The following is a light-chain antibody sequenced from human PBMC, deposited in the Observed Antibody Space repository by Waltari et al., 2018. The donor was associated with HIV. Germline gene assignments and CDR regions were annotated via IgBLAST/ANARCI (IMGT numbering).Light chain of an antibody. J-gene: IGKJ2*01. V-gene: IGKV3-11*01. CDR3: QQRLVWPHT. CDR1: QNVDNY. Sequence: EIVLTQSPDTLSLSPGERASLACRASQNVDNYLAWYQHKPGQAPRLLIYDASTRAAHISRNFSGSGSGTEFTLTITSLRLEDFAVYYCQQRLVWPHTFGPGTKLQIK. CDR2: DAS.